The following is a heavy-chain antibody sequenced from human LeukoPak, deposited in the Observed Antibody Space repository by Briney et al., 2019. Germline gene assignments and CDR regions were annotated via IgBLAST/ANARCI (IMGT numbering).Heavy chain of an antibody. J-gene: IGHJ5*02. Sequence: SETLSLTCTVSGGSISSYYWSWIRQPPGKGLEWIGYIYYSGSTNYKPSLKSRVTISVDTSKKQFSLQLNSVTPEDTAVYYCARTYYYGSGSYYYPWGQGTLVTVSS. V-gene: IGHV4-59*12. D-gene: IGHD3-10*01. CDR1: GGSISSYY. CDR2: IYYSGST. CDR3: ARTYYYGSGSYYYP.